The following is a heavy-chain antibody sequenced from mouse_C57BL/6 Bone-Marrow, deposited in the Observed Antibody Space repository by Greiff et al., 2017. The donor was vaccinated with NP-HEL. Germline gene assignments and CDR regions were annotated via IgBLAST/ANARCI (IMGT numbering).Heavy chain of an antibody. CDR1: GYTFTSYW. CDR2: IDPSDSYT. V-gene: IGHV1-50*01. Sequence: VQLQQPGAELVKPGASVKLSCKASGYTFTSYWMQWVKQRPGQGLEWIGEIDPSDSYTNYNQKFKGKATLTVDTSSSTAYMQLSSLTSEDSAVYYCAREGVHYGTWFAYWGQGTLVTVSA. CDR3: AREGVHYGTWFAY. D-gene: IGHD1-1*01. J-gene: IGHJ3*01.